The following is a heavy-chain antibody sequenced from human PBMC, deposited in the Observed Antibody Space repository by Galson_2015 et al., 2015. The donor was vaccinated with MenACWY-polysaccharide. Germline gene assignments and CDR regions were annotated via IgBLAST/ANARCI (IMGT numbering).Heavy chain of an antibody. Sequence: SLRLSCAASGITASGNTFSGSGMHWVRQAPGKGLEWLAVIQYDGSNKVYADSVKGRFSISRDNSENTLYLEMKSLRADDTAVYYCAREGSRIVFHAFDFWGQGTMVTVSS. CDR3: AREGSRIVFHAFDF. V-gene: IGHV3-33*01. J-gene: IGHJ3*01. CDR2: IQYDGSNK. D-gene: IGHD2-21*01. CDR1: GITASGNTFSGSG.